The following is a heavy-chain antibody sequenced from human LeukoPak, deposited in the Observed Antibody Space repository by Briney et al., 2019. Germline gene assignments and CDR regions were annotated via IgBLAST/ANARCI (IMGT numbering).Heavy chain of an antibody. Sequence: PGGSLRLSCVASGFTFRTYWMRWVRQAPGKGPEWVATIKENESNDYYVHSVKGRFTISRDNAKTSRYLQTNSLGGEDAAVYYCARMGAGPTNHYVDVWGKGPTVIVSS. V-gene: IGHV3-7*01. CDR1: GFTFRTYW. J-gene: IGHJ6*03. CDR2: IKENESND. CDR3: ARMGAGPTNHYVDV. D-gene: IGHD1-1*01.